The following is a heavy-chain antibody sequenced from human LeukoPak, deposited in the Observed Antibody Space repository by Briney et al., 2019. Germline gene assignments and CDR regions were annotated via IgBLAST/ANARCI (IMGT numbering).Heavy chain of an antibody. CDR3: ARVTSEYYDSSGSNWFDP. J-gene: IGHJ5*02. CDR1: GGSISSGGYS. V-gene: IGHV4-30-2*01. Sequence: PSETLSLTCAVSGGSISSGGYSWSWIRQPPGKGLEWIGYIYHSGSTYYNPSLKSRVTISVDRSKNQFSLKLSSVTAADTAVYYCARVTSEYYDSSGSNWFDPWGQGTLVTVSS. CDR2: IYHSGST. D-gene: IGHD3-22*01.